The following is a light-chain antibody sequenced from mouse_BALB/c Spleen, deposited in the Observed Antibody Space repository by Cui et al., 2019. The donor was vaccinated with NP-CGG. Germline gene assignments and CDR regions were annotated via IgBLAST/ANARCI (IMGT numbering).Light chain of an antibody. J-gene: IGLJ1*01. CDR3: ALWYSNHWV. V-gene: IGLV1*01. CDR1: TGAVTNSNY. Sequence: QAVVPQESALTTSPGETVTITCRSSTGAVTNSNYANGVQEKPDHLFTGLIGGTNNRAPGVPARFSGSLIGDKAALTITGAQTEDEAIYFCALWYSNHWVFGGGTKLTVL. CDR2: GTN.